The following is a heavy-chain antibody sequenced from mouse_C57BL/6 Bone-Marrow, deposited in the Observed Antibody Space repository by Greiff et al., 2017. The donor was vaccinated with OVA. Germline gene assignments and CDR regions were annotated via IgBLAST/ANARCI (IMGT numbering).Heavy chain of an antibody. Sequence: QVQLQQSGTELVKPGASVKLSCKASGYTFTSYWMHWVKQRPGQGLEWIGNINPSNGGTNYNEKFKSKATLTVDKSSSTAYMQLSSLTSEDSAVYYCARPRYYYGSSPYAMDYWGQGTSVTVSS. D-gene: IGHD1-1*01. CDR1: GYTFTSYW. J-gene: IGHJ4*01. CDR3: ARPRYYYGSSPYAMDY. CDR2: INPSNGGT. V-gene: IGHV1-53*01.